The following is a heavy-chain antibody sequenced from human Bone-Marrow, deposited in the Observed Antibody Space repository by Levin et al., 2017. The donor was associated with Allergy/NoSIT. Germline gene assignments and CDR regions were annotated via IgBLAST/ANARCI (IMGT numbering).Heavy chain of an antibody. V-gene: IGHV3-30*18. CDR2: ISNDGSNK. Sequence: PGGSLRLSCAASGFTFSSFGMHWVRQAPGKGLEWVAVISNDGSNKNYADSVKGRFTISRDNSKDTLYLQMNSLRPGDTGLYYCAKRSTMTAQRAAYGMDVWGQGTTVTVSS. CDR3: AKRSTMTAQRAAYGMDV. J-gene: IGHJ6*02. D-gene: IGHD2-21*02. CDR1: GFTFSSFG.